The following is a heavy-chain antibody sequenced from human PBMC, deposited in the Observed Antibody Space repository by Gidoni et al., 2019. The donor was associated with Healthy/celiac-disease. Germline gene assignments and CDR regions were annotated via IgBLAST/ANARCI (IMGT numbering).Heavy chain of an antibody. D-gene: IGHD2-21*02. CDR3: ARGGQGVVTAIDY. CDR1: GFTFSSYE. Sequence: EVQLVESGGGLVQPGGSLRLSCAASGFTFSSYEMNWVRQAPGNGLAWLSYISSSCSTISYADSVKGRFTISRDNAKNSLYLQMNSLRAEDTAVYYCARGGQGVVTAIDYWGQGTLVTVSS. CDR2: ISSSCSTI. J-gene: IGHJ4*02. V-gene: IGHV3-48*03.